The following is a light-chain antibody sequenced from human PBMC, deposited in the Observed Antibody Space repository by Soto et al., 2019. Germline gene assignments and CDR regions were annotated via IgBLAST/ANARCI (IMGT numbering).Light chain of an antibody. Sequence: DVQMTQSPSMVSASVGDRVTITCRASQNVDNWLAWFQQRPGKDPKLLIYDASNFESGVTSRFSGSGSGTEFTLTISSLQPDDFATYYCQQSNYYPWTFGQGTKVEIK. V-gene: IGKV1-5*01. CDR2: DAS. CDR3: QQSNYYPWT. J-gene: IGKJ1*01. CDR1: QNVDNW.